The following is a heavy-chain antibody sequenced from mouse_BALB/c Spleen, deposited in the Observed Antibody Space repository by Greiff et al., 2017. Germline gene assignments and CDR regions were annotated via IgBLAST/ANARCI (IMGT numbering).Heavy chain of an antibody. CDR3: TRVGNLYAMDY. CDR2: IYPGSGST. J-gene: IGHJ4*01. V-gene: IGHV1S22*01. D-gene: IGHD2-1*01. CDR1: GYTFTSYW. Sequence: LQQPGSELVRPGASVKLSCTASGYTFTSYWMHWVKQRHGQGLEWIGNIYPGSGSTNYDAKFKSKGTLTVDTSSSTAYMHLSSLTSEDSAVYYCTRVGNLYAMDYWGQGTAVTVSS.